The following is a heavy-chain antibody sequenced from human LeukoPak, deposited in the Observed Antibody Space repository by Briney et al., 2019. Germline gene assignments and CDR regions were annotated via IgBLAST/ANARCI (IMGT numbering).Heavy chain of an antibody. J-gene: IGHJ4*02. V-gene: IGHV3-7*01. CDR2: INQDGSQK. Sequence: GGSLRLSCAASGFTYSSYWMDWVRRAPGKGLEWVANINQDGSQKYYVDSVKGRFTISRDNAKNSLYLRMNSLRAEDTATYYCTRSLDYWGQGIQVTVSS. CDR3: TRSLDY. CDR1: GFTYSSYW.